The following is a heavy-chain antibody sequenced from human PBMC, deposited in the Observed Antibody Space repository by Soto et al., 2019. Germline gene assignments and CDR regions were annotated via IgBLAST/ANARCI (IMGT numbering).Heavy chain of an antibody. D-gene: IGHD2-21*02. V-gene: IGHV4-30-4*08. Sequence: QVQLQQSGPGLVEPSQTLSLTCAVSGGSISSEYFHWTWIRQSPGKGLEWIGYIHYTGSIMYNPSSKSRLTMAVDTTKNQSSLQLTSVTAADTAVYFCAREDDGGDRDYYGLDVWGQGTTVTVSS. CDR1: GGSISSEYFH. CDR3: AREDDGGDRDYYGLDV. CDR2: IHYTGSI. J-gene: IGHJ6*02.